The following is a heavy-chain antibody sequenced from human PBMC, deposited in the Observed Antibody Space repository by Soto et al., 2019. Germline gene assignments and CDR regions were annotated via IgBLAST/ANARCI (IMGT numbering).Heavy chain of an antibody. D-gene: IGHD6-13*01. Sequence: EVQLVESGGGLVKPGGSLRLSCAASGFTFSSYSMNWVRQAPGKGLEWVSYISSSSSTIYYADSVKGRFTISRENAKNSLYLQMNSLRAEDTAVYYCARDQTYQGYSSSWFHYYYYYGMDVWGQGTTVTVSS. V-gene: IGHV3-48*01. CDR1: GFTFSSYS. CDR2: ISSSSSTI. CDR3: ARDQTYQGYSSSWFHYYYYYGMDV. J-gene: IGHJ6*02.